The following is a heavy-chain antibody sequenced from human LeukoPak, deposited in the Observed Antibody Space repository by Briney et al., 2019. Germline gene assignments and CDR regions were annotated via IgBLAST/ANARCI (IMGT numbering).Heavy chain of an antibody. J-gene: IGHJ4*02. CDR1: GFTFSSYA. CDR2: ISGSGGGI. CDR3: AKGSSGSRSRGNY. Sequence: GGSLRLSCAASGFTFSSYALGWVRQAPGKGLDFISGISGSGGGIYYADSVKGRFTISRDNSKNTLYMQMSSLRAEDTAVYYCAKGSSGSRSRGNYWGQGTLVTVSS. V-gene: IGHV3-23*01. D-gene: IGHD1-26*01.